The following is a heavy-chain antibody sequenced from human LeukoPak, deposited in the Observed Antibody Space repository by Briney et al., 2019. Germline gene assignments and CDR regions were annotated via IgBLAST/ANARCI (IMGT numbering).Heavy chain of an antibody. J-gene: IGHJ4*02. Sequence: PSETLSLTCTVSGGPMSSYYWSWIRQPPGKGLEWIGYIYYSGSTKYNPSLKSRVTISVDTSKNQFSLKLTSVTAADTAVYYCARLGIGVVPSAMLGDYYFDYWGQGTLVTVSS. CDR2: IYYSGST. V-gene: IGHV4-59*08. CDR3: ARLGIGVVPSAMLGDYYFDY. D-gene: IGHD2-2*01. CDR1: GGPMSSYY.